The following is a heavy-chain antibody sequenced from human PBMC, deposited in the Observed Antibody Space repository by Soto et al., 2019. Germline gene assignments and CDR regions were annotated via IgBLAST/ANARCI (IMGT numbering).Heavy chain of an antibody. CDR1: GFTFSSYA. CDR3: AREYSSGYPEPSYGMDV. V-gene: IGHV3-30-3*01. CDR2: ISYDGSNK. Sequence: PGGSLRLSCAASGFTFSSYAMHWVRQAPGKGLEWVAVISYDGSNKYYADSVKGRFTISRDNSKNTLYLQMNSLRAEDTAVYYCAREYSSGYPEPSYGMDVWGQGTTVTVSS. J-gene: IGHJ6*02. D-gene: IGHD6-25*01.